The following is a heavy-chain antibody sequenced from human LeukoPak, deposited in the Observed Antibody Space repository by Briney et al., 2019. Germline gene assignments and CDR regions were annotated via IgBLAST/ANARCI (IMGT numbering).Heavy chain of an antibody. CDR1: GYTFTGYY. CDR3: AREIPTMVRGVIIRVFDY. Sequence: ASVKVSCKASGYTFTGYYMHWVRQAPGQGLEWMGWINPNSGGTNYAQKFQGRVTTTRDTSISTAYMELSRLRSDDTAVYYCAREIPTMVRGVIIRVFDYWGQGTLVTVSS. J-gene: IGHJ4*02. CDR2: INPNSGGT. V-gene: IGHV1-2*02. D-gene: IGHD3-10*01.